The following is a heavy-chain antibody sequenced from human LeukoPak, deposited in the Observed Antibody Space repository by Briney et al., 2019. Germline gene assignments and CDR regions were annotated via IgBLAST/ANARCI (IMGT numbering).Heavy chain of an antibody. D-gene: IGHD3-3*01. V-gene: IGHV1-46*01. Sequence: ASVKVSCKASGYTFTSYYMHWVRQAPGQGLEWTGIINPSGGSTSYAQKFQGRVTMTRDTSTSTVYMELSSLRSEDTAVYYCARNTPNDFWSEDYYGMDVWGQGTTVTVSS. CDR2: INPSGGST. CDR3: ARNTPNDFWSEDYYGMDV. J-gene: IGHJ6*02. CDR1: GYTFTSYY.